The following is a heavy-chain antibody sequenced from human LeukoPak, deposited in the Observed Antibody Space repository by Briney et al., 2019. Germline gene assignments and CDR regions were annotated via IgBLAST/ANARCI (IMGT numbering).Heavy chain of an antibody. CDR2: IYYSGTT. Sequence: SETLSLTCTVSGGSISSSSYYWGWIRQPPGKGLEWIGTIYYSGTTYYNPSLKSRVTISVDTSKSQFSLKLTSVTAADTAVYYCARRLSSSWDYWGQGTLVTVSS. CDR3: ARRLSSSWDY. J-gene: IGHJ4*02. V-gene: IGHV4-39*01. D-gene: IGHD6-13*01. CDR1: GGSISSSSYY.